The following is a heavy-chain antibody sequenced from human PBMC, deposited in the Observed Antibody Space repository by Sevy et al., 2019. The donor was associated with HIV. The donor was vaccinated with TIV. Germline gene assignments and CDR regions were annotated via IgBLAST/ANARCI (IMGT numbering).Heavy chain of an antibody. CDR3: AKAFPTPPRAFDM. D-gene: IGHD2-15*01. Sequence: GGSLRLSYAASGFTFRDHAMHWVRQAPGKGLEWVSGISWNSGTIGYADSVKGRFTISRDNVKNSLYLEMNSLRAEDTALYYCAKAFPTPPRAFDMWGQGTMVTVSS. CDR2: ISWNSGTI. CDR1: GFTFRDHA. V-gene: IGHV3-9*01. J-gene: IGHJ3*02.